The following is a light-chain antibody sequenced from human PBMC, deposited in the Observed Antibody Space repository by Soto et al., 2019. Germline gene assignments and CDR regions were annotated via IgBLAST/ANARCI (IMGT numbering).Light chain of an antibody. Sequence: QSVLTQPPSASGTPGQRVTISCSGGSSNIKTNGVSWYQQVPGAAPKLLIYSNNQRPSGAPDRFTGSKSGTSASLAIAGLQSEDEATYHCESWDDSLKGLIFGGWKSSPS. CDR3: ESWDDSLKGLI. CDR1: SSNIKTNG. V-gene: IGLV1-44*01. CDR2: SNN. J-gene: IGLJ2*01.